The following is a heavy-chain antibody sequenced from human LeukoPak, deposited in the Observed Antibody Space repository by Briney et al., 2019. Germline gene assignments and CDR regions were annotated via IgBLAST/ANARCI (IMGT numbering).Heavy chain of an antibody. J-gene: IGHJ6*03. CDR1: GGSISSSSYY. CDR2: IYYSGST. D-gene: IGHD2-21*01. Sequence: SETLSLTCTVSGGSISSSSYYWGWIRQPPGKGLEWIGSIYYSGSTYYNPSLKSRVTISVDTSKNQFSLKLTSVTAADTAVYYCARAVMVFPPVYYYYYMDVWGKGSTVTVSS. V-gene: IGHV4-39*07. CDR3: ARAVMVFPPVYYYYYMDV.